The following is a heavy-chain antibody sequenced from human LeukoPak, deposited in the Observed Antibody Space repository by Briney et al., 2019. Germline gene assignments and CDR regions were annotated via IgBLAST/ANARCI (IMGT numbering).Heavy chain of an antibody. Sequence: GGSLRLSCAASGFSFSSYSMNWVRQAPGKGLEWVSFIGSSSSDIQYADSVKGRFTISRDNAKNSLYLHMNSLRAEDTAVYYCARDPFITMDVWGQGTTVTVSS. CDR2: IGSSSSDI. D-gene: IGHD3-10*01. V-gene: IGHV3-21*01. J-gene: IGHJ6*02. CDR1: GFSFSSYS. CDR3: ARDPFITMDV.